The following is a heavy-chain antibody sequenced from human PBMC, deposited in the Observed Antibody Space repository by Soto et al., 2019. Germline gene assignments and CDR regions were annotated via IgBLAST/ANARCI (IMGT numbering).Heavy chain of an antibody. CDR1: GYTFTSYY. J-gene: IGHJ4*02. Sequence: QVQLVQSGAEVKKPGASVKVSCKASGYTFTSYYMHWVRQAPGQGLEWMGIINPSGGSTSYAQKFQXXVXMXXDTSTSTVYMELSSLRSEDTAVYYCARDGGWSWGYWGQGTLVTVSS. V-gene: IGHV1-46*01. CDR3: ARDGGWSWGY. D-gene: IGHD2-15*01. CDR2: INPSGGST.